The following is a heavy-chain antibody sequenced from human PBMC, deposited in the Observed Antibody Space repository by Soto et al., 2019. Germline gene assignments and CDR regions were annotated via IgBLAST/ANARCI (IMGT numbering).Heavy chain of an antibody. Sequence: PGGSLRLSCQASGFNFDNYGMHWVRQAPGKGLEWVAVITYDGSNKYYADFVKGRFTISRDNSKNTLSLHLNTLKPEDTAVYHCAKDRVGGTFYTPLDSWGQGTLVTVSS. D-gene: IGHD1-7*01. J-gene: IGHJ4*02. V-gene: IGHV3-30*18. CDR2: ITYDGSNK. CDR3: AKDRVGGTFYTPLDS. CDR1: GFNFDNYG.